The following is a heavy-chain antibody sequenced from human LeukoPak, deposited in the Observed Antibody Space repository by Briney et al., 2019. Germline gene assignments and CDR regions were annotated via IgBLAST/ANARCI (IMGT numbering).Heavy chain of an antibody. CDR3: AIMRGYYDGSGYWDQ. CDR1: GFTFGSYG. CDR2: ITPNADRT. Sequence: PGGALSLSCAASGFTFGSYGMSWVRQAPGRGLEGVSFITPNADRTSYADSVEGRFTISRDNPRNTLYMQMNSLRAEDTALYYCAIMRGYYDGSGYWDQWGQGTMDTVSS. V-gene: IGHV3-23*01. D-gene: IGHD3-22*01. J-gene: IGHJ1*01.